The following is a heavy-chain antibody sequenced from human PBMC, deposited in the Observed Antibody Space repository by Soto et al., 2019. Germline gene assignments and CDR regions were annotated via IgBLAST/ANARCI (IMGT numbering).Heavy chain of an antibody. CDR3: ASVSNYGLGSYRHEY. V-gene: IGHV3-21*01. J-gene: IGHJ4*02. CDR2: ISSSGTSI. CDR1: GFTFSTYS. D-gene: IGHD3-10*01. Sequence: GGSLRLSCAASGFTFSTYSMNWVRQAPGKGLEWVSSISSSGTSIYYADSLKGRLTISRDNAKNSLYLQMNSLRAEDTAVYYCASVSNYGLGSYRHEYRGQGSLVTVSS.